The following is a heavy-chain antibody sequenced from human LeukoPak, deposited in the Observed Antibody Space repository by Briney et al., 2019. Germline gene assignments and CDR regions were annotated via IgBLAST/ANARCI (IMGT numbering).Heavy chain of an antibody. V-gene: IGHV4-59*08. D-gene: IGHD5-18*01. CDR2: IFYAGST. Sequence: PSETLSLTCTVSGGSIRSYYWSWIRQPPGKGPEWIGYIFYAGSTTYNPSLKSRVTISIDTSKNQFSLKLNSVTAADTAVYYCASGERGYSYGPLDYWGQGILVTVSS. J-gene: IGHJ4*02. CDR3: ASGERGYSYGPLDY. CDR1: GGSIRSYY.